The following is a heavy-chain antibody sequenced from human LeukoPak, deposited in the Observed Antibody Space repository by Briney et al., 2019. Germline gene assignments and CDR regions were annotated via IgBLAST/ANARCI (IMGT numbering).Heavy chain of an antibody. CDR3: TNSDDYGDY. Sequence: GGSLRLSCAASGLTFSDYWMSWARQAPGKGLEWVAAIAFDDTDRYYVDSVKGRFTISRDDSKNTLYLHMTSLRAEDTAVYYCTNSDDYGDYWGQGTLVTVSS. J-gene: IGHJ4*02. V-gene: IGHV3-30*18. CDR2: IAFDDTDR. CDR1: GLTFSDYW.